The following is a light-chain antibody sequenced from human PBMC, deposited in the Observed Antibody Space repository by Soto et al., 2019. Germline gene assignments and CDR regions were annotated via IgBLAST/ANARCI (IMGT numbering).Light chain of an antibody. V-gene: IGKV3-20*01. Sequence: EIVLTQSPGTLSLSPGERATLSCWASQSVSSSYSAWYQQKPGQAPRLLIYGASSRAAGIPDRFSGSGSGTDFTLTISRLEPEDFAVYYCQQYGSSPPLTFGGGTKVEIK. CDR3: QQYGSSPPLT. CDR2: GAS. CDR1: QSVSSSY. J-gene: IGKJ4*01.